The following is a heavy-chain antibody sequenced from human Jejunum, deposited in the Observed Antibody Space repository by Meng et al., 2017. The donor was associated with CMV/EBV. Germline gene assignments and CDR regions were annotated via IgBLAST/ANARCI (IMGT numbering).Heavy chain of an antibody. D-gene: IGHD2-2*01. CDR3: ARVDCSTSCFSFDN. J-gene: IGHJ4*02. CDR1: GPISSSSYY. Sequence: GPISSSSYYWGWIRQPPGKGLEWIVNIYYSGSTYYNPSLKSRATISQDTYMNQFSLKLTSVTAADTAVYYCARVDCSTSCFSFDNWGQGALVTVSS. V-gene: IGHV4-39*07. CDR2: IYYSGST.